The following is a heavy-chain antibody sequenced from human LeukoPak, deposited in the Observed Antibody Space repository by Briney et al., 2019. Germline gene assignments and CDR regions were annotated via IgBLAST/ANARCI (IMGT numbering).Heavy chain of an antibody. D-gene: IGHD2/OR15-2a*01. J-gene: IGHJ4*02. CDR1: GFTFSSHA. CDR3: AKRILDY. CDR2: ISDSGGST. V-gene: IGHV3-23*01. Sequence: PGGPLRLSCAGSGFTFSSHAMSWVRQAPGKGLEWVSTISDSGGSTYYADSVKGRFTISRDNSNNTLYLQMNSLRAEDTAIYYCAKRILDYWGQGTLITVSS.